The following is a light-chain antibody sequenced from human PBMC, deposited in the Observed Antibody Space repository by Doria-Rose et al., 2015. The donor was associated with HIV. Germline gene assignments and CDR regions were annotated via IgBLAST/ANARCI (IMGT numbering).Light chain of an antibody. J-gene: IGKJ1*01. CDR3: HQYGTSWT. CDR1: QSFSSTY. CDR2: DGS. Sequence: TQSPGTLSLSPGERATLSCRASQSFSSTYLAWYQQKPGQAPSLLIYDGSTRATGIPDRFSASGSGTDCTLTINRLEPEDCALYYCHQYGTSWTFGQGTKLEI. V-gene: IGKV3-20*01.